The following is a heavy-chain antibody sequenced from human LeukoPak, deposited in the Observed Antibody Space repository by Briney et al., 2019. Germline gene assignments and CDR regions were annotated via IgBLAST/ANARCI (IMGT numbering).Heavy chain of an antibody. Sequence: GGSLRLSCAASGFTFSSYSMNWVRQAPGKGLEWVSSISSSSSYIYYADSVKGRFTISRDNAKNSLYLRMNSLRAEDTAVYYCARDDSGAFDIWGQGTMVTVSS. CDR1: GFTFSSYS. D-gene: IGHD1-26*01. J-gene: IGHJ3*02. CDR2: ISSSSSYI. V-gene: IGHV3-21*01. CDR3: ARDDSGAFDI.